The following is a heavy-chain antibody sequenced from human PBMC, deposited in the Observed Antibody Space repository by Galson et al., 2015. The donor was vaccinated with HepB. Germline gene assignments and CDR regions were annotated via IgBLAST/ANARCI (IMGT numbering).Heavy chain of an antibody. J-gene: IGHJ4*02. CDR1: GGTFNSYA. Sequence: SLRLSCAASGGTFNSYAMNWVRQAPGQGLEWVSGIRRGGGSRYYADSVKGRFTNSRANSQKTLHLQMNNLRAEDTAVYYCAKANYSDVWGQGTLVIVSS. D-gene: IGHD4/OR15-4a*01. V-gene: IGHV3-23*01. CDR2: IRRGGGSR. CDR3: AKANYSDV.